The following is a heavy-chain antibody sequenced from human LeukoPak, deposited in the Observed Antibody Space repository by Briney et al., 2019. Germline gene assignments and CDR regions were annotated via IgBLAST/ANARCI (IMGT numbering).Heavy chain of an antibody. V-gene: IGHV3-53*01. D-gene: IGHD3-22*01. CDR1: GGSISSSRYY. CDR3: ARGSYSSGYYMDPDAFDI. J-gene: IGHJ3*02. Sequence: LSLTCTVSGGSISSSRYYWGWIRQAPGKGLEWVSVIFSGGSTYYADSVKGRSTISRDNSKNTLYLQMNSLRAEDTAVYYCARGSYSSGYYMDPDAFDIWGQGTMVTVSS. CDR2: IFSGGST.